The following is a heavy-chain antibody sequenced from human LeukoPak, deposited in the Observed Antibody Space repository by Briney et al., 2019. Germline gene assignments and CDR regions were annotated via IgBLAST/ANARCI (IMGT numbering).Heavy chain of an antibody. CDR3: ARAHYYGSAYGMDV. CDR1: GFTFSSYG. Sequence: GRSLRLSCAASGFTFSSYGMHWVRQAPGKGLEWVAVIWYDGSNKYYADSVKGRFTISRDNSKNTLYLQMNSLRAEDTAVYYCARAHYYGSAYGMDVWGQGTTVTVSS. D-gene: IGHD3-10*01. V-gene: IGHV3-33*01. CDR2: IWYDGSNK. J-gene: IGHJ6*02.